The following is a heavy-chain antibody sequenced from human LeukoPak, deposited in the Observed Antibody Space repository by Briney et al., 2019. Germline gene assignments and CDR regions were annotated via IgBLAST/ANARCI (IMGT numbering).Heavy chain of an antibody. Sequence: GESLKISFKGSGYSFTSYWIGWVRQMPGKGLEWMGIIYPGDSDTRYSPSFQGQVTISADKSISTAYLQWSSLKASDTAMYYCARSHVLSSSVGLYYYGMDVWGQGTTVTVSS. D-gene: IGHD6-6*01. CDR1: GYSFTSYW. CDR2: IYPGDSDT. CDR3: ARSHVLSSSVGLYYYGMDV. J-gene: IGHJ6*02. V-gene: IGHV5-51*01.